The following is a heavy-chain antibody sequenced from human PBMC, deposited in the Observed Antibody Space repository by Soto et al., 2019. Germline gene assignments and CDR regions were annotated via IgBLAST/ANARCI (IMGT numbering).Heavy chain of an antibody. Sequence: QVQLVESGGGVVQPGRSLRLSCAASGFTFSSYAMHWVRQAPGKGLEWVAVISYDGSNKYYADSVKGRFTISRDNSKNTLYLQMNSLRAEDTAVYYCGGSDYTSGGAFDPWGQGTLVTVSS. J-gene: IGHJ5*02. V-gene: IGHV3-30-3*01. CDR2: ISYDGSNK. CDR3: GGSDYTSGGAFDP. D-gene: IGHD4-17*01. CDR1: GFTFSSYA.